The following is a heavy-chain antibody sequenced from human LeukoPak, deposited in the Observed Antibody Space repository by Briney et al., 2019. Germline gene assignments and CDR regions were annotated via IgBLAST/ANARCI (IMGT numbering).Heavy chain of an antibody. D-gene: IGHD3-10*01. CDR3: ARGGSGSYFSWLDP. CDR2: INPNSGGT. Sequence: ASVKVSCKASGYTFTDYYIHWVRQAPGQGLECVGWINPNSGGTNYAQKFQGRVTMTRDTSISTAYMELSRLRSDDTAVYYCARGGSGSYFSWLDPWGQGTLVTVSS. J-gene: IGHJ5*02. V-gene: IGHV1-2*02. CDR1: GYTFTDYY.